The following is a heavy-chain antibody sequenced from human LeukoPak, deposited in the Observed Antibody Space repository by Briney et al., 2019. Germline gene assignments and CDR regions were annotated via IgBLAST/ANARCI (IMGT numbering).Heavy chain of an antibody. J-gene: IGHJ4*02. CDR1: GFTFSSYW. D-gene: IGHD6-19*01. CDR2: INSDGTTT. Sequence: GGSLRLSCAASGFTFSSYWMHWVRQAPGKGLVWVSRINSDGTTTCYADSVKGRFTISRDSAKNTLYLQMNSLRAEDTAVYYCAKSGSNSGWYYFDYWGQGTLVTVSS. V-gene: IGHV3-74*01. CDR3: AKSGSNSGWYYFDY.